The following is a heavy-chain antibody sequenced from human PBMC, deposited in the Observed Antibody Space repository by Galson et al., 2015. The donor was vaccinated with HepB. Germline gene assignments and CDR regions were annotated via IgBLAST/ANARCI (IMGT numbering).Heavy chain of an antibody. Sequence: SLRLSCAASGFTFSSYGMHWVRQAPGKGLEWVAVIWYDGSNKYYADSVKGRFTISRDNSKNTLYLQMNSLRAEDTAVYYCARDGYRAANDYWGQGTLVTVSS. V-gene: IGHV3-33*08. D-gene: IGHD5-18*01. CDR3: ARDGYRAANDY. CDR2: IWYDGSNK. J-gene: IGHJ4*02. CDR1: GFTFSSYG.